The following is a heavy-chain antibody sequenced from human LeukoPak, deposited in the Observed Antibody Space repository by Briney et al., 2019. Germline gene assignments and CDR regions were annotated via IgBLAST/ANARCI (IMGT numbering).Heavy chain of an antibody. CDR1: GYTFTGYY. V-gene: IGHV1-2*02. J-gene: IGHJ4*02. Sequence: ASVKVSCKASGYTFTGYYMHWVRQAPGQRLEWMGWINPNSGGTNYAQKFQGRVTITRDTSISTAYMELSRLRSDDTAVYYCASGHLIAAAGKFDYWGQGTLVTVSS. CDR3: ASGHLIAAAGKFDY. CDR2: INPNSGGT. D-gene: IGHD6-13*01.